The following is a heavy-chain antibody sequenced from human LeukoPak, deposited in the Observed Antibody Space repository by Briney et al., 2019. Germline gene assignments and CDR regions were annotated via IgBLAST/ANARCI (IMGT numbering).Heavy chain of an antibody. V-gene: IGHV3-9*01. J-gene: IGHJ6*02. Sequence: PGGSLRLSCATSGFKFDDYGMHWVRQAPRKGLEWVSGIRWNGAIMVCADSVKGRFTISRDNAKNSLYLQMNSLRAEDTALYYCAKDISIGGFADGYFYGMDAWGQGTTVTVSS. CDR3: AKDISIGGFADGYFYGMDA. CDR1: GFKFDDYG. CDR2: IRWNGAIM. D-gene: IGHD4-23*01.